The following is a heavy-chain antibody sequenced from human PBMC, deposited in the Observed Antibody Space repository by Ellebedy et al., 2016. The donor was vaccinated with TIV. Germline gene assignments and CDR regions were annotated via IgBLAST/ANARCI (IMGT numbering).Heavy chain of an antibody. CDR3: ARELRGTCDY. D-gene: IGHD2-15*01. Sequence: AASVKVSCKASGGTFSKYAISWLRRAPGQGLEWMGIIGFDGGNTGYRQRFQGRVSLTRDTSTNTVYMELSSLRSEDTAIYYCARELRGTCDYWGQGTLVTVSS. J-gene: IGHJ4*02. CDR1: GGTFSKYA. V-gene: IGHV1-46*01. CDR2: IGFDGGNT.